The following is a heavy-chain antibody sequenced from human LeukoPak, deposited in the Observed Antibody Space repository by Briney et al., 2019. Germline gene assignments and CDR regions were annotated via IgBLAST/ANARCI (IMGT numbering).Heavy chain of an antibody. V-gene: IGHV4-34*01. CDR3: ARLYSSSWYADY. D-gene: IGHD6-13*01. CDR1: GGSFSGYY. Sequence: PSETLSLTCAVYGGSFSGYYWSWIRQPPGQGLEWIGYIYHSGITYYNPSLKSRVTISVDRSKNQFSLKLNSVTAADTAVYYCARLYSSSWYADYWGQGTLVTVSS. CDR2: IYHSGIT. J-gene: IGHJ4*02.